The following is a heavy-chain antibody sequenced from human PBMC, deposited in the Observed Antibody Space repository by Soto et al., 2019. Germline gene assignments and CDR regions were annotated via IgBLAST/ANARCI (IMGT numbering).Heavy chain of an antibody. J-gene: IGHJ6*02. Sequence: GESLNISCKASGYSFSSYWIGWVRQMPGKGLEWMGIIDPRDSETRYSPSFQGQVTISVDKFINTAYLQWSSLKASDTAMYYCATASTNYYYYYGMDAWAQGTTVTVSS. CDR1: GYSFSSYW. V-gene: IGHV5-51*01. CDR2: IDPRDSET. CDR3: ATASTNYYYYYGMDA.